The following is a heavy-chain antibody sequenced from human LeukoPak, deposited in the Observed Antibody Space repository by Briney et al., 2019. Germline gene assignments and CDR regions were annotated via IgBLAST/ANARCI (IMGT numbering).Heavy chain of an antibody. V-gene: IGHV3-30-3*01. CDR3: SRQYFDFWGGYPGAFDI. D-gene: IGHD3-3*01. Sequence: PGGSLRLSCAASGFTFSSYDMHWVRQAPGKGLEWVAVISYDGSNKYYADSVKGRFTISRDNSKNTLYLQMNSLRAEDTAVYYCSRQYFDFWGGYPGAFDIWGQGTMVTVSS. CDR2: ISYDGSNK. CDR1: GFTFSSYD. J-gene: IGHJ3*02.